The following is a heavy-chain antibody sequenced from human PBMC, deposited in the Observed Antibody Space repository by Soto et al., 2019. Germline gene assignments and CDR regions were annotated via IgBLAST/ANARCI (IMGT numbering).Heavy chain of an antibody. J-gene: IGHJ4*02. CDR1: WYSFAGYW. CDR2: IDPSDSQT. CDR3: ARQIYDSDTGPNFQYYFDS. Sequence: GGSLKISCKGSWYSFAGYWVTWVRQKPGKGLEWMGRIDPSDSQTYYSPSFRGHVTISVTKSITTVFLQWSSLRASDTTMYYCARQIYDSDTGPNFQYYFDSWGQGTPVTVSS. D-gene: IGHD3-22*01. V-gene: IGHV5-10-1*01.